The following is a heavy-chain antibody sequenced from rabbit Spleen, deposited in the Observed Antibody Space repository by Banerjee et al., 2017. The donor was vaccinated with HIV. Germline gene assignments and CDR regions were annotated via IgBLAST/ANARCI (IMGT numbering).Heavy chain of an antibody. CDR3: TRHLSVKVYNMDL. J-gene: IGHJ4*01. CDR1: GFSFSSGYY. CDR2: IDPVSGRT. V-gene: IGHV1S40*01. D-gene: IGHD1-1*01. Sequence: QSLEESGGDLVKPGASLTLTCTASGFSFSSGYYMCWVRQAPGKGLEWVGCIDPVSGRTYYANWMNGRFTISSDNAQNTVDLRMNSLTVADTATYFCTRHLSVKVYNMDLWGQGTLVTVS.